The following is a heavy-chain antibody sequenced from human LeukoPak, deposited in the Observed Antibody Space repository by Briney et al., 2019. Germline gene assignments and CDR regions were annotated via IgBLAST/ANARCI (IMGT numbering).Heavy chain of an antibody. J-gene: IGHJ4*02. Sequence: SETLSLTCTVSGGSISTSFWSWLRQPPGKGLEWIGYIHKNVGTNYNPSLKSRVTISSDMSKNQFSLKLTSVTTADTAVYFCAKTLDTSGYYYFYDHWGQGTLVTVSS. CDR1: GGSISTSF. CDR3: AKTLDTSGYYYFYDH. CDR2: IHKNVGT. D-gene: IGHD3-22*01. V-gene: IGHV4-59*01.